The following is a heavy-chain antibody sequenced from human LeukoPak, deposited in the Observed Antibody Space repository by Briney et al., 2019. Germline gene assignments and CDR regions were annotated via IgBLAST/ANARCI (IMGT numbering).Heavy chain of an antibody. CDR2: IYYSGST. V-gene: IGHV4-59*01. CDR3: ARGRRNDILTDP. D-gene: IGHD3-9*01. CDR1: GGSISSYY. Sequence: PSETLSLTCTVPGGSISSYYWSWIRQPPGKGLEWIGYIYYSGSTNYNPSLKSRVTISVDTSKNQFSLKLSSVTAADTAVYYCARGRRNDILTDPWGQGTLVTVSS. J-gene: IGHJ5*02.